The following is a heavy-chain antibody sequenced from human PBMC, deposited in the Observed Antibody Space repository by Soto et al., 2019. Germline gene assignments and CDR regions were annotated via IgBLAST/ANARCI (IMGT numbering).Heavy chain of an antibody. D-gene: IGHD6-13*01. V-gene: IGHV1-8*01. CDR2: MNPNSGNT. CDR3: ASSSSWYGPDAFDI. Sequence: ASLKVSCKASGYTFTSYDSNWVRQATGQGLEWMGWMNPNSGNTGYAQKFQGRVTMTRNTSISTAYMELSSLRSEDTAVYYCASSSSWYGPDAFDIWGQGTMVTVSS. CDR1: GYTFTSYD. J-gene: IGHJ3*02.